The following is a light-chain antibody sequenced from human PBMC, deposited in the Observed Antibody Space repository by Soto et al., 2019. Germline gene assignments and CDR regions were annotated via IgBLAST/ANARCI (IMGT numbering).Light chain of an antibody. J-gene: IGLJ3*02. CDR2: EVY. Sequence: QSVLTQPPSASGSPGQSVTISCTGTFNDVRGYNYVSWYQQHPGKAPKVIIYEVYKRPSGVPDRFSGSKSGKTASLTVSGLQADDEADYYCSSYVGNNNLVFGGGTKLTVL. CDR3: SSYVGNNNLV. CDR1: FNDVRGYNY. V-gene: IGLV2-8*01.